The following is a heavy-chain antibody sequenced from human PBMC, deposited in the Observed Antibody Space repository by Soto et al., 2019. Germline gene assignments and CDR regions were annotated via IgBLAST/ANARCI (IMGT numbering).Heavy chain of an antibody. CDR3: AMAVSTKTAPVVY. CDR1: GGTFSSYA. D-gene: IGHD4-17*01. J-gene: IGHJ4*02. CDR2: IIPIFGTA. V-gene: IGHV1-69*13. Sequence: ASVKVSCKASGGTFSSYAISWVRQAPGQGLEWMGGIIPIFGTANYAQKFQGRVTITADVSTSTAYMELSSLRSEDTAVYYCAMAVSTKTAPVVYWGQGTLVTVSS.